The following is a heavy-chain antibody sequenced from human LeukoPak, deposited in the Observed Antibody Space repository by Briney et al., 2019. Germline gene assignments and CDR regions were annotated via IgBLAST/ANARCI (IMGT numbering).Heavy chain of an antibody. CDR3: AREAAYYNSGSRPIDS. CDR1: GGSVSIGTYY. J-gene: IGHJ4*02. V-gene: IGHV4-61*01. Sequence: SETLSLTCSVSGGSVSIGTYYWSWIQQPPGKGLEWIGYIWNSGSTKYNPSLKSRVTISVDTSKNQFSLKLSSVTAADTAVYYCAREAAYYNSGSRPIDSWGQGTLVAASS. D-gene: IGHD3-10*01. CDR2: IWNSGST.